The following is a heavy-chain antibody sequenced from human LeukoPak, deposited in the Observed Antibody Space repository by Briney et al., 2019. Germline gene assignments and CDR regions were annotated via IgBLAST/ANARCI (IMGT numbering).Heavy chain of an antibody. J-gene: IGHJ5*02. CDR3: ARRGRYCSGGSCFIGLFDP. Sequence: SETLSLTCTVSGGSISSSSYYWGWIRQPPGKGLEWIGSIYYSGITYYNPSLKSRVTISVDTSKNQFSLKLSSVTAADTAVYYCARRGRYCSGGSCFIGLFDPWGQGTPVIVSS. CDR1: GGSISSSSYY. V-gene: IGHV4-39*01. D-gene: IGHD2-15*01. CDR2: IYYSGIT.